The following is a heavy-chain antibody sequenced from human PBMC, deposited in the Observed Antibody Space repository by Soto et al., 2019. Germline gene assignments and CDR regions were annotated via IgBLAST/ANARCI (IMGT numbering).Heavy chain of an antibody. CDR3: TRGHRPSSSGTGAY. J-gene: IGHJ4*02. CDR2: ISGSGGST. CDR1: VFTLNSFV. Sequence: PGGSPTLSCAASVFTLNSFVMSCVRKATGKGLDWVSAISGSGGSTYSADSVKGRFTISRDNDKNTLYLQLDSLRVGDTAMYYCTRGHRPSSSGTGAYWCPGTQVTVPQ. V-gene: IGHV3-23*01. D-gene: IGHD1-26*01.